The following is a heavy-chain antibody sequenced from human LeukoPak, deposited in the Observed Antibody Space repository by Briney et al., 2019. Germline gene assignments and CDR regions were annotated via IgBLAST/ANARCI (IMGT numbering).Heavy chain of an antibody. CDR2: INHSGST. V-gene: IGHV4-34*01. D-gene: IGHD3-10*01. CDR1: GGSFSGYY. CDR3: ARPYYYGSGSQYYFDY. Sequence: SETLSLTCAVYGGSFSGYYWSWIRQPPGKGLEWIGEINHSGSTNYNPSLKSRVTISVDTSKNQFSLKLSSVTAADTAVYYCARPYYYGSGSQYYFDYWGQGTLVTVSS. J-gene: IGHJ4*02.